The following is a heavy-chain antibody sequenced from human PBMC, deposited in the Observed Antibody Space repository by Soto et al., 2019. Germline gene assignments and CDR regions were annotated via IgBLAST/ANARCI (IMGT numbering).Heavy chain of an antibody. J-gene: IGHJ4*02. CDR3: ARGGGGGLFEH. V-gene: IGHV3-30*03. CDR1: GFTFSSYG. D-gene: IGHD2-21*01. Sequence: GGSLRLSCAASGFTFSSYGMHWVRQAPGKGLEWVAVISYDGSNKYYADSVKGRFTISRDNSKNTLYLQMNSLRAEDTAVYYCARGGGGGLFEHWGQGVLVTVSS. CDR2: ISYDGSNK.